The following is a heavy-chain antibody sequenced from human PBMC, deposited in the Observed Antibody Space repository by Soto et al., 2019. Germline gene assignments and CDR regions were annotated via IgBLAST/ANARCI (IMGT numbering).Heavy chain of an antibody. CDR3: ARARITMIVVVSPVVY. CDR1: GFTFSSFA. J-gene: IGHJ4*02. CDR2: ISYDGSNK. D-gene: IGHD3-22*01. Sequence: GGSLRLSCAASGFTFSSFAMHWVRQAPGKGLEWVAVISYDGSNKYYADSVKGRFTISRDNSKNTLYLQMNSLRAEDTAVYYCARARITMIVVVSPVVYWGQGTLVTDSS. V-gene: IGHV3-30-3*01.